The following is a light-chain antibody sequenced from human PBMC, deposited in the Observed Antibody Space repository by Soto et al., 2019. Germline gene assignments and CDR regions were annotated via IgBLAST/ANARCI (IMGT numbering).Light chain of an antibody. V-gene: IGKV3-15*01. J-gene: IGKJ4*01. CDR3: QQYNQWPLT. Sequence: ETVMTQSPATLSVSPGERATLSCRAGQSVNSYLAWYQQKPDQAPRLLIRGASARATGIPARFSGSGSGTEFTLTISSLQSEDFAVYYCQQYNQWPLTFGGGTKVEI. CDR2: GAS. CDR1: QSVNSY.